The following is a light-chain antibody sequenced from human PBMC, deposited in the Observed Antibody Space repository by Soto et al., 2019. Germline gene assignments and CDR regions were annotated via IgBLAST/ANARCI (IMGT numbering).Light chain of an antibody. V-gene: IGKV1-5*03. Sequence: DNQMTQSPSTLSGSVGDRVTITCRASQTISSWLAWYQQKPGKAPKLLIYKASTLKSGVPSRFSGSGSGTEFTLTISSLQPDDFATYYCQHCNSYSEAFGQGTKVELK. CDR2: KAS. CDR1: QTISSW. CDR3: QHCNSYSEA. J-gene: IGKJ1*01.